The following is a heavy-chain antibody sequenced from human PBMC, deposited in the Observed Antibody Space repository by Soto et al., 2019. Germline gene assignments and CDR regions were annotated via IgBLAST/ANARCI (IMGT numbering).Heavy chain of an antibody. CDR2: INHSGST. J-gene: IGHJ4*02. CDR1: GGSFSGYY. D-gene: IGHD3-16*02. CDR3: ARGKLSDYVWGSYRYHFDY. Sequence: SETLSFTCAVYGGSFSGYYWSWSRRPPGKGLEWIGEINHSGSTNYNPSLKSRVTISVDTSKNQFSLKLSSVTAADTAVYYCARGKLSDYVWGSYRYHFDYWGQGTVVTVSS. V-gene: IGHV4-34*01.